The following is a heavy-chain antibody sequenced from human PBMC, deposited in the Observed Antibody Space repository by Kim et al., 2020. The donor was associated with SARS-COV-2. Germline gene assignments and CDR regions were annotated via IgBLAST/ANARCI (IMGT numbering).Heavy chain of an antibody. D-gene: IGHD6-19*01. CDR2: IYYSGST. Sequence: SETLSLTCTVSGGSISSSSYYWGWIRQPPGKGLEWIGSIYYSGSTYYNPSLKSRVTISVDTSKNQFSLKLSSVTAADTAVYYCARHPRWLTLDYWGQGTLVTVSS. J-gene: IGHJ4*02. CDR1: GGSISSSSYY. V-gene: IGHV4-39*01. CDR3: ARHPRWLTLDY.